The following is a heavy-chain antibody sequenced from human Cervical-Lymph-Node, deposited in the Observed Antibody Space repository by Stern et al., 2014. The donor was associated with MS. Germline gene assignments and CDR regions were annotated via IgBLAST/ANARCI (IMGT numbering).Heavy chain of an antibody. CDR2: ISSSGNTI. Sequence: VQLLQSGGGLVKPGGSLRLSCAASGFTFSDYYMSWIRQAPGKGLEWVSYISSSGNTIYYADSVKGRFTISRDNAKNSLYLQMNSLRAEDTAVYYCARSRTVTAYNWFDPWGQGTLVTVSS. CDR3: ARSRTVTAYNWFDP. D-gene: IGHD4-17*01. V-gene: IGHV3-11*01. J-gene: IGHJ5*02. CDR1: GFTFSDYY.